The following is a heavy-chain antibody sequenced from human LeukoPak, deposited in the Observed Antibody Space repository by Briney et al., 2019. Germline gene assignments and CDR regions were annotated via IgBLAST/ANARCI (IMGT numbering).Heavy chain of an antibody. J-gene: IGHJ6*03. D-gene: IGHD3-9*01. V-gene: IGHV3-23*01. CDR2: ISGSGGST. CDR1: GFTFSSYA. Sequence: GGSLRLSCAASGFTFSSYAMSWIRQAPGKGLEWVSGISGSGGSTYYADSVKGRFTISRDNSKSTLYLQMNSLRAEDTALYYCAREGHYDILTGYSPVEYYFYYMDVWGKGTTVTVSS. CDR3: AREGHYDILTGYSPVEYYFYYMDV.